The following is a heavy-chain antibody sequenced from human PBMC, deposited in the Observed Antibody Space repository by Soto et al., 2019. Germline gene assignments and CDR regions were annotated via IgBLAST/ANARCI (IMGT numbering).Heavy chain of an antibody. D-gene: IGHD3-10*01. CDR2: ISAYNGNT. V-gene: IGHV1-18*01. CDR1: GYTFSNYG. Sequence: QVQLVQSGAEVKKPGASVKVSCKASGYTFSNYGFTWVRQAPGQGLEWMGWISAYNGNTNYAQNLQGRVTMTTDTXAXXAYMELRRLRSDDTAVYYCARDLYYYGSGPYPGGYWGQGTLVTVSS. J-gene: IGHJ4*02. CDR3: ARDLYYYGSGPYPGGY.